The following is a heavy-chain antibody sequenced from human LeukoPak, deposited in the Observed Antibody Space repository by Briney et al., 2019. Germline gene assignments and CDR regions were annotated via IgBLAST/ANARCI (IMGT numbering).Heavy chain of an antibody. J-gene: IGHJ5*02. V-gene: IGHV4-31*03. CDR3: ARVEQWLNWLDP. CDR1: GGSISSGGYY. Sequence: SETLSLTCTVSGGSISSGGYYWSWIRQHPGKGLEWIGYIYYSGSTYYNPSLKSRVTISVDTSKNQFSLKLSSVTAADTAVYYCARVEQWLNWLDPWGQGTLVTVSS. D-gene: IGHD6-19*01. CDR2: IYYSGST.